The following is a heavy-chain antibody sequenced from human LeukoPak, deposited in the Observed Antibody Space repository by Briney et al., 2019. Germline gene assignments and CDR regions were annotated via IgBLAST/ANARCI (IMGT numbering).Heavy chain of an antibody. CDR2: ISYDGSNK. Sequence: GRSLRLSCAASGFTFSGYAMHWVRQAPGKGLEWVAVISYDGSNKLSADSVKGRFTISRDNSKNTLYLQMNSLRAEDTALYYCARGTYCSSTSCSLTFDPWGQGTLVTVSS. D-gene: IGHD2-2*01. V-gene: IGHV3-30*03. J-gene: IGHJ5*02. CDR1: GFTFSGYA. CDR3: ARGTYCSSTSCSLTFDP.